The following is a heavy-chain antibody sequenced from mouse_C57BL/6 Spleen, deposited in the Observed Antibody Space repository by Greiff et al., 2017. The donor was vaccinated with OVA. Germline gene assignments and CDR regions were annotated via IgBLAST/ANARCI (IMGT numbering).Heavy chain of an antibody. J-gene: IGHJ3*01. CDR3: TRGGYGSSYSFAY. CDR2: ISSGGDSI. V-gene: IGHV5-9-1*02. CDR1: GFTFSSYA. D-gene: IGHD1-1*01. Sequence: VQLKESGEGLVKPGGSLKLSCAASGFTFSSYAMSWVRQTPEKRLEWVAYISSGGDSIYYADTVKGRFTISRDNARNTLYLQMSSLKSEDTAMYYCTRGGYGSSYSFAYWGQGTLVTVSA.